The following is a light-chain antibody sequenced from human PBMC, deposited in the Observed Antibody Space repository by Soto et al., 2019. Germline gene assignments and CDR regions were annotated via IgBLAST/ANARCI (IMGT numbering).Light chain of an antibody. V-gene: IGLV2-8*01. Sequence: QSALTPPPSASGSPGQSVAISCTGTSSDVGGYNYVSWYQQHPGKAPKLMIFEVNKRPSGVSNRFSGSKSGNTASLTISGLKVEDEADYYCCSSGGSPTYVFGTGTKVTVL. CDR2: EVN. CDR3: CSSGGSPTYV. J-gene: IGLJ1*01. CDR1: SSDVGGYNY.